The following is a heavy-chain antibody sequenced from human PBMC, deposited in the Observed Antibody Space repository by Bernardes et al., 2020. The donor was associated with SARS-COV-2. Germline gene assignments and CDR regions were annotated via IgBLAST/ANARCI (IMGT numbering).Heavy chain of an antibody. Sequence: VGSLRLSCAASGFTFRSSALSWVRQDPGPGLAWVSVISGSGRNPYYADSVKGRFTISRDNSKNTLYLQMNSLRAEDTAVYYCTQRPTYYFDYWGQGTLVT. D-gene: IGHD1-26*01. V-gene: IGHV3-23*01. J-gene: IGHJ4*02. CDR2: ISGSGRNP. CDR1: GFTFRSSA. CDR3: TQRPTYYFDY.